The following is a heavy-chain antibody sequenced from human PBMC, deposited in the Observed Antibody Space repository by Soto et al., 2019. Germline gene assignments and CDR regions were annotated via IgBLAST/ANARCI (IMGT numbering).Heavy chain of an antibody. CDR3: AKDRVGGTFYTPLAF. V-gene: IGHV3-30*18. CDR1: GFNFGNYD. D-gene: IGHD1-7*01. CDR2: ITYDGSFQ. Sequence: XGSLRLSCQAAGFNFGNYDRHWVRQSPGKGLEWVAVITYDGSFQYYADSVKGRFTISRDNSKNTLSLHLNTLKPEDTAVYHCAKDRVGGTFYTPLAFWGQGTLVTVSS. J-gene: IGHJ4*02.